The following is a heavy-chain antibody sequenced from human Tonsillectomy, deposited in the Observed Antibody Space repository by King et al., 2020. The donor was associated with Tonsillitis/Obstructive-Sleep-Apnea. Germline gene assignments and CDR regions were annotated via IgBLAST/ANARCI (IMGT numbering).Heavy chain of an antibody. D-gene: IGHD2-2*02. CDR1: GFTFDDYA. Sequence: VQLVESGGGVVQPGGSLRLSCAASGFTFDDYAMHWVRQAPGKGLEWVSLISGDGGSTYYADSVKGRFTISRDNSKNSLYLQMNSLRTEDTALYYCAKVARYCSSTSCYISYYYYMDVWGEGTTVTVSS. J-gene: IGHJ6*03. V-gene: IGHV3-43*02. CDR3: AKVARYCSSTSCYISYYYYMDV. CDR2: ISGDGGST.